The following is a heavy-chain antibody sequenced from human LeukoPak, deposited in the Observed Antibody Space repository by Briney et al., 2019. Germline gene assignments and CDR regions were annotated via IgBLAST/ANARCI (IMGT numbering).Heavy chain of an antibody. V-gene: IGHV1-2*02. CDR2: INPNSGGT. CDR3: ARDRDYDFWSGYITYYYYYMDV. CDR1: GYTFTGYY. D-gene: IGHD3-3*01. J-gene: IGHJ6*03. Sequence: GASVKVSCKASGYTFTGYYMHWVRQAPGQGLEWMGRINPNSGGTNYAQKFQGRVTMTRDTSISTAYMELSRLRSDDTAVYYCARDRDYDFWSGYITYYYYYMDVWGRGTTVTVSS.